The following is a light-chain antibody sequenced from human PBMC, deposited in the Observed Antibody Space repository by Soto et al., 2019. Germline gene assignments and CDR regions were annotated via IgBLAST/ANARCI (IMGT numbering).Light chain of an antibody. Sequence: DIVMTQSPDSLAVSLGERATINCKSSQSVLFSSNNKNFLAWYQQKPGQPPKLLIYWASTRESGVRDRFSGSGSGTDFPLTISSLQAEDVAVYYCQQYYSTPQTFGQGTKVEIK. CDR3: QQYYSTPQT. CDR2: WAS. CDR1: QSVLFSSNNKNF. V-gene: IGKV4-1*01. J-gene: IGKJ1*01.